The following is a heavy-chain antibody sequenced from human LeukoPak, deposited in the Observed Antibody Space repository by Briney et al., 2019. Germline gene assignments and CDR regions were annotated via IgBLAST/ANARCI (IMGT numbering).Heavy chain of an antibody. CDR2: ISSNGGST. CDR1: GFTFSSYA. D-gene: IGHD6-19*01. J-gene: IGHJ4*02. V-gene: IGHV3-64*01. CDR3: ARAGMYSSGWYSDY. Sequence: QPGGSLRLSCAASGFTFSSYAMHWVRQAPGKGLEYVSAISSNGGSTYYANSVKGRFTISRDNSKNTLYLQMGSLRAEDMAVYYCARAGMYSSGWYSDYWGQGTLVTVSS.